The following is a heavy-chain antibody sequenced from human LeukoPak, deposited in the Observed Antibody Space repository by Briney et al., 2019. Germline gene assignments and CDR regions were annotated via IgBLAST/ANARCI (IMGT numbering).Heavy chain of an antibody. V-gene: IGHV4-59*01. D-gene: IGHD3-10*01. CDR1: GGSISSYY. Sequence: PSETLSLTCTVSGGSISSYYWSWIRQPPGKGLEWIGYIYYSGSTNYNPSLKSRVTISVDTSKNQFSLKLSSVTAADTAVYYCARDNADGSGSYYPYYYYYYMDVWGKGTTVTISS. CDR3: ARDNADGSGSYYPYYYYYYMDV. J-gene: IGHJ6*03. CDR2: IYYSGST.